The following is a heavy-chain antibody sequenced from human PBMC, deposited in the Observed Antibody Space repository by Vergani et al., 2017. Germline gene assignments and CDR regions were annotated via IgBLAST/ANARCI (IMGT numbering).Heavy chain of an antibody. V-gene: IGHV4-59*11. Sequence: QVQLQESGPGLVKPSETLSLTCTVSGGSISSHYWSWIRQPPGKGLEWIGYIYTSGSTNYNPSLKSRVTISVDTSKNQFSLKLSSVTAADTAVYYCARAPYFLRGVAGPYYMDVWGKGP. D-gene: IGHD3-3*01. CDR1: GGSISSHY. CDR3: ARAPYFLRGVAGPYYMDV. CDR2: IYTSGST. J-gene: IGHJ6*03.